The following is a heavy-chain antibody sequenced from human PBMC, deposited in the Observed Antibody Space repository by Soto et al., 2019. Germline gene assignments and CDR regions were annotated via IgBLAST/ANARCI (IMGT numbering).Heavy chain of an antibody. Sequence: QVQLQESGPGLVKPSETLSLTCTVSGGSISSYYWSWIRQPPGKGLEWIGYIYYSGSTNYNPSLKSRVTISVDTSKNQFSLKLSSVTAADTAVYYCAILKSGSYYYFDYWGQGTLVTVSS. D-gene: IGHD1-26*01. CDR1: GGSISSYY. CDR3: AILKSGSYYYFDY. CDR2: IYYSGST. J-gene: IGHJ4*02. V-gene: IGHV4-59*01.